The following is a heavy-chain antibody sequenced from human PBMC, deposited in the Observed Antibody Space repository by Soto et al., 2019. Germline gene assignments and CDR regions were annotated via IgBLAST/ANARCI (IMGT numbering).Heavy chain of an antibody. J-gene: IGHJ5*02. CDR3: ARLAQQLTWFDP. CDR1: GGSISSGGYY. CDR2: IYYSGST. Sequence: SETLSLTCTVSGGSISSGGYYWSWIRQHPGKGLEWIGYIYYSGSTYYNPSLKSRVTISVDTSKNRFSLKLSSVTAADTAVYYCARLAQQLTWFDPWGQGTLVTVYS. D-gene: IGHD6-13*01. V-gene: IGHV4-31*03.